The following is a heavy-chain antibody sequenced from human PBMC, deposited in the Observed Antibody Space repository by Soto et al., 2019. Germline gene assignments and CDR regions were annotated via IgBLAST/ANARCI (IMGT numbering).Heavy chain of an antibody. CDR1: GGSISSYY. CDR3: ARVNYYDSSGYYPDAFDI. Sequence: SETLSLTCTVSGGSISSYYWSWIRQPPGKGLEWIGYIYYSGSTNYNPSLKSRVTISVDTSKNQFSLKLSSVTAADTAVYYCARVNYYDSSGYYPDAFDIWGQGTMVTVSS. J-gene: IGHJ3*02. CDR2: IYYSGST. V-gene: IGHV4-59*01. D-gene: IGHD3-22*01.